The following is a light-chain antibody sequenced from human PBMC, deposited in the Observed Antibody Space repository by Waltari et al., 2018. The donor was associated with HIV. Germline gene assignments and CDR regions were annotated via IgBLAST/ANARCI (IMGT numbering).Light chain of an antibody. CDR2: RNN. CDR3: AVWDDTLSGHLV. J-gene: IGLJ2*01. V-gene: IGLV1-47*01. Sequence: QSVLTQPPSASGTPGQRVPISCSGSSPNVGSNYVPWYQQLPGTAPKLLIYRNNQRPSGVPDRFSGSKSGTSASLAISGLRSEDEADYYCAVWDDTLSGHLVFGGGTKLTVL. CDR1: SPNVGSNY.